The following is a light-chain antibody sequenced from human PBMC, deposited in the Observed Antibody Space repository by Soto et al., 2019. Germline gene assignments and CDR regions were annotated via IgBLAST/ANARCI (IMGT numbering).Light chain of an antibody. V-gene: IGKV1-5*03. CDR2: KAS. Sequence: IQMTQTPCPPAGSVGNRITITCRASQTISSWLAWYQQKPGKAPKLLIYKASTLKSGVPSRFSGSGSGTEFTLTISSLQPDDFATYYCQHYNSYSEAFGQGTKVDIK. CDR3: QHYNSYSEA. J-gene: IGKJ1*01. CDR1: QTISSW.